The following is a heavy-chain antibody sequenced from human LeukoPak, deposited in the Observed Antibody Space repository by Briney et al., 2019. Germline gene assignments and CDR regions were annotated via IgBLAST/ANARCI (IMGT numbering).Heavy chain of an antibody. Sequence: GASVKVSCKASGYTFTSYGISWVRQAPGQGLEWMGWINPNSGGTNYAQKFQGRVTMTRDTSISTAYMELSRLRSDDTAVYYCARSTVAGTRLSDYWGQGTLVTVSS. CDR3: ARSTVAGTRLSDY. D-gene: IGHD6-19*01. V-gene: IGHV1-2*02. CDR1: GYTFTSYG. J-gene: IGHJ4*02. CDR2: INPNSGGT.